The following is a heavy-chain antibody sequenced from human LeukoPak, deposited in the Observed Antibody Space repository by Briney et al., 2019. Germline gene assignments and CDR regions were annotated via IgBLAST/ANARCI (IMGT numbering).Heavy chain of an antibody. D-gene: IGHD3-10*01. V-gene: IGHV4-30-2*01. CDR3: ASLYGSGSYTVAVDY. CDR1: GGSISSGGYS. CDR2: IYHSGST. Sequence: PSQTLSLTCADSGGSISSGGYSWSWIRQPPGKGLEWIGYIYHSGSTYYNPSLKSRVTISVDRSKNQFSLKLSSVTAADTAVYYCASLYGSGSYTVAVDYWGQGTLVTVSS. J-gene: IGHJ4*02.